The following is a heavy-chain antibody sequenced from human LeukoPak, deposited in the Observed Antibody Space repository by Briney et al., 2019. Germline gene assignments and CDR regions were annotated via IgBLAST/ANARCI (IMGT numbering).Heavy chain of an antibody. Sequence: PGGSLRFSCAASGFTFSSYSMTWVRQAPGKGLEWVSAISGSGGSTYYADSVKGRFTISRDNSKNTLYLQMNSLRAEDTAVYYCAKDPGYYYDSSGPWYFDYWGQGTLVTVSS. CDR1: GFTFSSYS. J-gene: IGHJ4*02. V-gene: IGHV3-23*01. CDR3: AKDPGYYYDSSGPWYFDY. CDR2: ISGSGGST. D-gene: IGHD3-22*01.